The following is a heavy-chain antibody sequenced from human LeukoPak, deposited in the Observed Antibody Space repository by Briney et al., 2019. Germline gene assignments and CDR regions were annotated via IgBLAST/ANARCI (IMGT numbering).Heavy chain of an antibody. D-gene: IGHD6-13*01. CDR3: AKDHGSSSWYAEYFQH. Sequence: GGSLRLSCAASGFNVSSNYMSWVRQAPGKGLEWVSVMYSGGSTYYADSVKGRFTISRDNSKNTLYLQMNSLRAEDTAVYYCAKDHGSSSWYAEYFQHWGQGTLVTVSS. CDR2: MYSGGST. V-gene: IGHV3-66*01. J-gene: IGHJ1*01. CDR1: GFNVSSNY.